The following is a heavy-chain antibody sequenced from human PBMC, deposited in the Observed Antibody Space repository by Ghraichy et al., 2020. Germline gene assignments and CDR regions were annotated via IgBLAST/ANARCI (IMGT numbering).Heavy chain of an antibody. D-gene: IGHD4-23*01. CDR1: GFAFSSYW. CDR3: ARDDNYGGNPSWG. Sequence: GGSLRLSCAASGFAFSSYWMSWVHQAPGKGLEWVANIKQDGSEKYYVDSVKGRFIISRDNAKNSLYLQMNSLRAEDTAVYYCARDDNYGGNPSWGWGLGTLVTVSS. V-gene: IGHV3-7*03. J-gene: IGHJ4*02. CDR2: IKQDGSEK.